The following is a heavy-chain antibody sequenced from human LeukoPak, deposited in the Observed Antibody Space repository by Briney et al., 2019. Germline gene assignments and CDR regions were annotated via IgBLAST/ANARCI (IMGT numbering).Heavy chain of an antibody. Sequence: ASVKVSCKASGYTFTTYATSWVRQAPGQGLEWMGWISTYNGNTNYAQKFQGRVSMTTDTSTSTAYMELRSLRSDDTAVYYCAREYDSSGDFDYWGQGTLVTVSS. CDR2: ISTYNGNT. CDR1: GYTFTTYA. V-gene: IGHV1-18*01. J-gene: IGHJ4*02. D-gene: IGHD3-22*01. CDR3: AREYDSSGDFDY.